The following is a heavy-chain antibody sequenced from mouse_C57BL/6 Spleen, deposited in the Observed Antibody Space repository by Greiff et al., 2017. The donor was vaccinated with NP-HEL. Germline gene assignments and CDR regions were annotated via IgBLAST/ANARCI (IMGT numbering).Heavy chain of an antibody. CDR1: GYTFTNYW. D-gene: IGHD1-1*01. CDR2: IYPGGGYT. V-gene: IGHV1-63*01. J-gene: IGHJ2*01. Sequence: VQLQQSGAELVRPGTSVKMSCKASGYTFTNYWIGWAKQRPGHGLEWIGDIYPGGGYTNYNEKFKGKATLTADKSSSPAYMQFSSLTSEDSAIYYCARGGYYYGSSSYYFDYWGQGTTLTVSS. CDR3: ARGGYYYGSSSYYFDY.